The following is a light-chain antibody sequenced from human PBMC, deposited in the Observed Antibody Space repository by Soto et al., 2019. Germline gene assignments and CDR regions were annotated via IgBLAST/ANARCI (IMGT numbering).Light chain of an antibody. J-gene: IGLJ1*01. CDR3: SSYICHYVYV. Sequence: QSVLTQPASVSGSPGQSITISCTGTSSDVGGYNYVSWYQQHPVKAPKLMIYEVSNRPSGVSNRFSGSKSGNTASLTISGLQAEDEADYSCSSYICHYVYVFASGTKVTV. V-gene: IGLV2-14*01. CDR2: EVS. CDR1: SSDVGGYNY.